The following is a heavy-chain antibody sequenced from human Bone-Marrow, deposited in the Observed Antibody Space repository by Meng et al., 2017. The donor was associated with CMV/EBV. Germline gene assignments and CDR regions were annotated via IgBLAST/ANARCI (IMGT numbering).Heavy chain of an antibody. J-gene: IGHJ4*02. CDR1: GYMFNTYI. CDR2: ISGYNAYT. CDR3: ARVCSSTSCAP. V-gene: IGHV1-18*01. D-gene: IGHD2-2*01. Sequence: ASVKVSCKASGYMFNTYIISWVRQVPGQGLEWMGWISGYNAYTKHAQKFQGRVTMTRDTSISTAYMELSRLRSDDTAVYYCARVCSSTSCAPWGQGTLVTVSS.